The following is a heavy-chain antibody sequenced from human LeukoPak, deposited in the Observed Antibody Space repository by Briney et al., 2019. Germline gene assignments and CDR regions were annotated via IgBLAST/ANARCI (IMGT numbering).Heavy chain of an antibody. J-gene: IGHJ4*02. D-gene: IGHD1-26*01. CDR3: ARVFARSGEISGSYYYY. Sequence: SVKVSCKASGGTFSTYAINWVRQAPGQGLEWMGGITPIFGTANYAQKFQGRVTITTDESTSTAYMELSSLRSEDTAVYYCARVFARSGEISGSYYYYWGQGTLVTVSS. CDR2: ITPIFGTA. V-gene: IGHV1-69*05. CDR1: GGTFSTYA.